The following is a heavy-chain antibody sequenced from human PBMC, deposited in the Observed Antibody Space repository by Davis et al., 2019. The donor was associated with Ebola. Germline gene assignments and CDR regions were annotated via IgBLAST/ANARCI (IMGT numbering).Heavy chain of an antibody. J-gene: IGHJ1*01. D-gene: IGHD3-10*01. CDR2: ISGSGGTT. CDR3: AKVLGYYGSPN. V-gene: IGHV3-23*01. CDR1: VITFSSYA. Sequence: GGSLRLSCADSVITFSSYAMTWVRQAPGKGLEWVSAISGSGGTTYYAGSVKGRFTVSRDNSKNTLYLQMNSLRAEDTAVYYCAKVLGYYGSPNWGQGTLVTVSS.